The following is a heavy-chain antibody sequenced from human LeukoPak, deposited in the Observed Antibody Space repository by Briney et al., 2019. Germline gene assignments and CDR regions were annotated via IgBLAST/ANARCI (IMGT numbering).Heavy chain of an antibody. CDR2: ISYDGSNK. J-gene: IGHJ4*02. Sequence: GRSLRLSCAASGFTFSSYAMHWVRQAPGKGLEWVAVISYDGSNKYYADSVKGRFTISGDNSKNTLYLQMNSLRAEDTAVYYCATTPTPIYSSSPYFDYWGQGTLVTVSS. CDR1: GFTFSSYA. D-gene: IGHD6-6*01. V-gene: IGHV3-30-3*01. CDR3: ATTPTPIYSSSPYFDY.